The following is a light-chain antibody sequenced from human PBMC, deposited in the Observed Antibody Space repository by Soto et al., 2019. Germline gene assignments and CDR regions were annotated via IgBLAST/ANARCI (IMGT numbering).Light chain of an antibody. CDR2: HAS. J-gene: IGKJ1*01. CDR3: QQYKSYSQT. V-gene: IGKV1-5*01. Sequence: DIGMTQSPSTLSVSIGERVTITCRASQTISSWLAWYQQKPGKAPKLLIYHASTLASGIPSRFSGSRSGTEFTLTISSLQSDDFATYYCQQYKSYSQTFGQGTKVDIK. CDR1: QTISSW.